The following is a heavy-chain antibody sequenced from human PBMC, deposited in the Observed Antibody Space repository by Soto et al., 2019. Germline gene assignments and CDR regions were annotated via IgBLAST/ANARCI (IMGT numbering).Heavy chain of an antibody. D-gene: IGHD3-22*01. CDR1: GFTFSSYA. J-gene: IGHJ4*02. CDR2: ISYDGSNK. Sequence: PGGSLRLSCAASGFTFSSYAMHWVRQAPGKGLGWVAVISYDGSNKYYAGSVKGRFTISRDNSKNTLYLQMNSLRAEDTAVYYCARSYYYDSSGYYNYWGQGTLVTVSS. CDR3: ARSYYYDSSGYYNY. V-gene: IGHV3-30-3*01.